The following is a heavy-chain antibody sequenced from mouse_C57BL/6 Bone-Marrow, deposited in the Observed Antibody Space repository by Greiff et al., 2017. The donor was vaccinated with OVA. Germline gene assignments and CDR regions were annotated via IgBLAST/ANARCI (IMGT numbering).Heavy chain of an antibody. CDR2: IWSGGST. V-gene: IGHV2-5*01. Sequence: QVQLKQSGPGLVQPSQSLSLTCTASGFSLTSYGVHWVRQSPGKGLEWLGVIWSGGSTDYNAAFMSSLSTTKDNSNGQVYFKMNSQQADETAVDYGGRIYDYDADWYFDVWGTGTTVTVSS. CDR3: GRIYDYDADWYFDV. D-gene: IGHD2-4*01. CDR1: GFSLTSYG. J-gene: IGHJ1*03.